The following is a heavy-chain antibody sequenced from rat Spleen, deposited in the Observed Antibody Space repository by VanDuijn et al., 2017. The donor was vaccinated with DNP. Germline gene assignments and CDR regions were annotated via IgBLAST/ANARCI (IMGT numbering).Heavy chain of an antibody. CDR2: ISYDGTST. CDR3: ARHEEYSSYVYGFAY. Sequence: EVQLVESGGGLVQPGRSLKLSCAASGFTFSDYNMAWVRQAPKKGLEWVATISYDGTSTYYRDSVKGRFTISRDNAKSTLYLQMDSLRSEDTATYYCARHEEYSSYVYGFAYWGRGTLVTVSS. J-gene: IGHJ3*01. D-gene: IGHD1-2*01. CDR1: GFTFSDYN. V-gene: IGHV5-7*01.